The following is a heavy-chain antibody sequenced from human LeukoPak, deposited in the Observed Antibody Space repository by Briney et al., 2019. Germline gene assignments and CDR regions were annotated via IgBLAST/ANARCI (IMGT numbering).Heavy chain of an antibody. Sequence: PGGSLRLSCAASGFTFSSYSMNWVRQAPGKGLEWVSAISGSGGSTYYADSVKGRFTISRDNSKNTLYLQMNSLRAEDTAVYYCAKDHESSITPRYFDYWGQGTLVTVSS. CDR3: AKDHESSITPRYFDY. V-gene: IGHV3-23*01. CDR1: GFTFSSYS. D-gene: IGHD3-10*01. J-gene: IGHJ4*02. CDR2: ISGSGGST.